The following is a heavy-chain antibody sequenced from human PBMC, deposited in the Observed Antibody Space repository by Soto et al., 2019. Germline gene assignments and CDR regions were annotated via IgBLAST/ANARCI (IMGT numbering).Heavy chain of an antibody. V-gene: IGHV3-11*01. D-gene: IGHD3-10*01. CDR3: ARRKFDYYYYYMDV. CDR2: ISSSGSTI. Sequence: GGSLRLSCAASGFTFSDYYMSWIRQAPGKGLEWVSYISSSGSTIYYADSVNGRFTISRDNAKNSLYLQMNSLRAEDTAVYYCARRKFDYYYYYMDVWGKGTTVTVSS. J-gene: IGHJ6*03. CDR1: GFTFSDYY.